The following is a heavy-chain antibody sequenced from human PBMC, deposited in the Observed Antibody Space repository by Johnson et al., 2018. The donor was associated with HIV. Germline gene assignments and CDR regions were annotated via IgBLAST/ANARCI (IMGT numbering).Heavy chain of an antibody. J-gene: IGHJ3*02. D-gene: IGHD6-13*01. CDR2: INWNGGST. V-gene: IGHV3-9*01. Sequence: VQLVESGGGLVQPGRSLRLSCAASGFTFDDYAMHWVRQGPGKGLEWVSGINWNGGSTGYADSVKGRFTISRDNAKNSLFLQMNSLRSDDTAVYFCARDQAYRSSWAFSFDIWGQGTMVIVSS. CDR1: GFTFDDYA. CDR3: ARDQAYRSSWAFSFDI.